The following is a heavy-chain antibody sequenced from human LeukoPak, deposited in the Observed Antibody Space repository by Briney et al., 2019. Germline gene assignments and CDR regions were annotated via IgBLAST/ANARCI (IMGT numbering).Heavy chain of an antibody. CDR1: DRTLNQIA. Sequence: ASVKVSCKVSDRTLNQIALHWVRQAPGKGPEWMGGYDPGDGKTIYAQKFQGRVTMTEDAATETAYMELSSLRTDDAAVYFCVTMQQDFFDSRGPFDFWGQGSLVTVSS. CDR2: YDPGDGKT. V-gene: IGHV1-24*01. CDR3: VTMQQDFFDSRGPFDF. J-gene: IGHJ4*02. D-gene: IGHD3-22*01.